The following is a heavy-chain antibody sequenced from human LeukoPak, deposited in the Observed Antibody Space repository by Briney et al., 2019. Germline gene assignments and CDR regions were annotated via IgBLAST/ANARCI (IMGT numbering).Heavy chain of an antibody. CDR2: INWNGGST. D-gene: IGHD5-24*01. J-gene: IGHJ6*03. CDR1: GFTFDDYG. Sequence: PGGSLRLSCAASGFTFDDYGMSWVRQAPGKGLEWVSGINWNGGSTGYADSVKGRFTISRDSAKNSLYLQMNSLRAEDTALYYCARSRDGYNLYYYYMDVWGKGTTVTVSS. CDR3: ARSRDGYNLYYYYMDV. V-gene: IGHV3-20*04.